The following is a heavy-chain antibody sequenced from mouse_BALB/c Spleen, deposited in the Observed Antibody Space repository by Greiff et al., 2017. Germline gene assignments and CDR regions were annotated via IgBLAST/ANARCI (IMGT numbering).Heavy chain of an antibody. J-gene: IGHJ4*01. CDR1: GYTFTSYW. D-gene: IGHD2-2*01. CDR3: APIYYGYDYAMDY. CDR2: IYPGDGDT. V-gene: IGHV1-87*01. Sequence: VQLQQSGAELARPGASVKLSCKASGYTFTSYWMQWVKQRPGQGLEWIGAIYPGDGDTRYTQKFKGKATLTADKSSSTAYMQLSSLASEDSAVYYCAPIYYGYDYAMDYWGQGTSVTVSS.